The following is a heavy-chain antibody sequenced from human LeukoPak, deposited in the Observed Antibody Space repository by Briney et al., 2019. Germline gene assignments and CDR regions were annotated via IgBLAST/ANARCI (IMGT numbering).Heavy chain of an antibody. CDR3: ARDPYSGNYGAYYYYYMDV. CDR1: GFTFTSYN. D-gene: IGHD1-26*01. CDR2: ITSSSSYI. J-gene: IGHJ6*03. V-gene: IGHV3-21*06. Sequence: GGSRRLSCAASGFTFTSYNMNWVRQAPGKGLEWVSSITSSSSYIYYADSVKGRFTISRDNAKNSLYLQMDSLRVEDTAVYYCARDPYSGNYGAYYYYYMDVWGKGTTVTISS.